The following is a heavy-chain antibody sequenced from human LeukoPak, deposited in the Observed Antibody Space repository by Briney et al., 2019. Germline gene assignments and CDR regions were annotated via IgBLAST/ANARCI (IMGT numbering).Heavy chain of an antibody. CDR2: ISGSGGST. V-gene: IGHV3-23*01. CDR1: GFTFSSYA. D-gene: IGHD5-18*01. J-gene: IGHJ4*02. Sequence: GGSLRLSCAASGFTFSSYAMSWVRQAPGKGLEWVSAISGSGGSTYYADSVKGRFTISRDNSKNTLYLQMNSLRAEDTAVYYCAKEPRGYSYGPEYYFDYWGQGTLVTASS. CDR3: AKEPRGYSYGPEYYFDY.